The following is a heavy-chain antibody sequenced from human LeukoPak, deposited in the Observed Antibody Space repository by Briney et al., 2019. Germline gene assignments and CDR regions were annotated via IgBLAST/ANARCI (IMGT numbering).Heavy chain of an antibody. CDR3: ARGHVWFDP. CDR1: GFTFSNYG. V-gene: IGHV3-7*05. Sequence: GGSLRLSCAASGFTFSNYGMTWVREAPGKGLEWVANIKQDGSEKYYVDSVKGRFTISRDNAKNSLYLQMNSLRAEDMAVYYCARGHVWFDPWGQGTLVTVSS. J-gene: IGHJ5*02. CDR2: IKQDGSEK.